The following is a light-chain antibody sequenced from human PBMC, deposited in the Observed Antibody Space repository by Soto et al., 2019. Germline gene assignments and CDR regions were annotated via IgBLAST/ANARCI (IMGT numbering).Light chain of an antibody. CDR2: EVN. CDR3: SSYAGSSTYV. V-gene: IGLV2-23*02. CDR1: SSEVGNYNL. Sequence: QSVLTQPASVSGSPGQSITISCTGTSSEVGNYNLVSWYQQHPGKAPKPMIYEVNKRPSGVSNRFSGSKSGNTASLTISGLQAEDEADYYCSSYAGSSTYVFGTGTKLTVL. J-gene: IGLJ1*01.